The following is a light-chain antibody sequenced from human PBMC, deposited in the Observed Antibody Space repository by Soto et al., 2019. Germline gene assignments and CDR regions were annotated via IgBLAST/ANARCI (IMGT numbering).Light chain of an antibody. V-gene: IGKV3-11*01. J-gene: IGKJ5*01. CDR3: QQRRNWPLT. Sequence: EIVLTQSPATLPLSPGDRATLSCRASQSVSNYLAWYQQKPGQAPRLVMYDATNRAAGIPDRFSGSGSATDFTLTISSLEPEDFAIYYCQQRRNWPLTFGQGTRLEIQ. CDR2: DAT. CDR1: QSVSNY.